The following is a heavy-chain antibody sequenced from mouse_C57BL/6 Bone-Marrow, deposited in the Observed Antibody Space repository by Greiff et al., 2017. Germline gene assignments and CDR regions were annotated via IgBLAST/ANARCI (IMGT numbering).Heavy chain of an antibody. Sequence: QVQLQQSGAELARPGASVKMSCKASGYTFTSYTMHWVKQRPGQGLEWIGYINPSSGYTKYNQKFKDKATLTADKSSSTAYMQLSSLTSEDSAVYYCARRGELRGAMDYWGQGTSVTVSS. CDR2: INPSSGYT. D-gene: IGHD1-1*01. J-gene: IGHJ4*01. V-gene: IGHV1-4*01. CDR1: GYTFTSYT. CDR3: ARRGELRGAMDY.